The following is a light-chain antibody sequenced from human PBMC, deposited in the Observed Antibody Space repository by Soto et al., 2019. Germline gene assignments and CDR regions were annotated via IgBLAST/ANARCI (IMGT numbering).Light chain of an antibody. Sequence: EIVMTQSPATLSVSPGERATLSCRASQSVSSNLAWYQQKPGQAPRLLIYGASTRATGIPARFSGSGSGTEFPLTLSSLQSENFAFFYGQHNNNWPRVGMDHYTFGQGTKREIK. CDR2: GAS. CDR3: QHNNNWPRVGMDHYT. J-gene: IGKJ2*01. CDR1: QSVSSN. V-gene: IGKV3-15*01.